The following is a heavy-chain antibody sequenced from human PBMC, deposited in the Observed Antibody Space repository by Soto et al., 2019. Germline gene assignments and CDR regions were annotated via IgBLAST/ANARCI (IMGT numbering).Heavy chain of an antibody. Sequence: SETLSLTCTVSGGSISSVDYYWSWIRQPPGKGLEWIGYIYYSGSTYYNPSLKSRVTISVDTSKNQFSLKLSSVTAADTAVYYCAGCSGGSCYSGIFDYWGQGTLVTVS. CDR2: IYYSGST. CDR3: AGCSGGSCYSGIFDY. J-gene: IGHJ4*02. D-gene: IGHD2-15*01. V-gene: IGHV4-30-4*01. CDR1: GGSISSVDYY.